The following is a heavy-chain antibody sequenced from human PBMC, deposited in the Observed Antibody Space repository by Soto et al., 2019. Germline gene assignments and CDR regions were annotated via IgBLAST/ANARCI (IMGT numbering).Heavy chain of an antibody. J-gene: IGHJ4*02. D-gene: IGHD3-10*01. V-gene: IGHV1-69*13. CDR2: IIPIFGTA. CDR3: AKDPITMVRGVTGGHDY. CDR1: GGTFSSYA. Sequence: GASVKVSCKASGGTFSSYAISWVRQAPGQGLEWMGGIIPIFGTANYAQKFQGRVTITADESTSTAYMELSSLRSEDTAVYYCAKDPITMVRGVTGGHDYWGQGTLVTVSS.